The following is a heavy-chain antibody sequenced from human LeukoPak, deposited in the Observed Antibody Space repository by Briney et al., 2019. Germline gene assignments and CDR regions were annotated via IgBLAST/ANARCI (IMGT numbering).Heavy chain of an antibody. CDR2: ISWNSGSI. CDR1: GFTFDDYA. Sequence: GGSLRLSCAASGFTFDDYAMRWVRQAPGKGLEWVSGISWNSGSIGYADSVKGRFTISRDNAKNSLYLQMNSLRAEDTALYYCAKDIRYSSSWYYSYFDYWGQGTLVTVSS. CDR3: AKDIRYSSSWYYSYFDY. D-gene: IGHD6-13*01. J-gene: IGHJ4*02. V-gene: IGHV3-9*01.